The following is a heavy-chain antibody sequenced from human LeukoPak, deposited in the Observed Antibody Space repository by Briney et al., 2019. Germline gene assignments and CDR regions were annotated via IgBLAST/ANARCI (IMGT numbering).Heavy chain of an antibody. CDR1: GGSISSYY. Sequence: PSETLSLTCTVSGGSISSYYWGWIRQPPGKGLEWIGSIYHSGSTYYNPSLKSRVTISVDTSKNQFSLKLSSVTAADTAVYYCARDLPHYYGSGSSATLFDYWGQGTLVTVSS. J-gene: IGHJ4*02. D-gene: IGHD3-10*01. CDR2: IYHSGST. CDR3: ARDLPHYYGSGSSATLFDY. V-gene: IGHV4-38-2*02.